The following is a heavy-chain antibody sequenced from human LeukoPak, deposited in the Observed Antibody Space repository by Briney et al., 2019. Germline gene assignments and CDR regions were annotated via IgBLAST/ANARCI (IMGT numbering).Heavy chain of an antibody. CDR3: ARGPSITMVRGGQWYYYMDV. CDR2: INPSGGST. V-gene: IGHV1-46*01. Sequence: ASVKVSCKASGYTFTSYYIHWVRQAPGQGLEWMRLINPSGGSTNYAQKFQGRVTMTRDTSTSTVYMELGSLRSEDTAVYYCARGPSITMVRGGQWYYYMDVWGKGTTVTISS. J-gene: IGHJ6*03. D-gene: IGHD3-10*01. CDR1: GYTFTSYY.